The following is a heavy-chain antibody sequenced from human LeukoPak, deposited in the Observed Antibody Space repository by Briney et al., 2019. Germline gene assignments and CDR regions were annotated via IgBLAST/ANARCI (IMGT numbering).Heavy chain of an antibody. V-gene: IGHV3-23*01. CDR1: GFTFRSFA. CDR3: VKDSDIVVAIGAS. D-gene: IGHD2-15*01. Sequence: GGSLTLSCAASGFTFRSFAVSWVRQAPGRGLEWVGVISGSGDSTYYADSVKGRFTISRDNSQNMLYLQMNNLRADDTAVYYCVKDSDIVVAIGASWGQGSLVTVSS. CDR2: ISGSGDST. J-gene: IGHJ4*02.